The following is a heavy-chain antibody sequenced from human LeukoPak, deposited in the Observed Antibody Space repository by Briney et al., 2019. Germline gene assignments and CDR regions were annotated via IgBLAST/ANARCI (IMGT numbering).Heavy chain of an antibody. CDR3: ARTTEDCSSTSCYQYWFDP. CDR2: IHYSGST. J-gene: IGHJ5*02. D-gene: IGHD2-2*01. Sequence: PSETLSLTCTVSGGSISSYYWSWIRQPPGKGLEWIGYIHYSGSTSYNPSLKSRVTISVDTSKNQISLKVRSVTAADTAVYYCARTTEDCSSTSCYQYWFDPWGQGTLVTVSS. V-gene: IGHV4-59*01. CDR1: GGSISSYY.